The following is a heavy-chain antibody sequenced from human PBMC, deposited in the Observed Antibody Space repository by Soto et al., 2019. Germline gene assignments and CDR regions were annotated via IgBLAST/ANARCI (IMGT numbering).Heavy chain of an antibody. Sequence: GGSLRLSCAASGFTFSSYAMHWVRQAPGKGLEWVAVISYDGSNKYYADSVKGRFTISRDNSKNTLYLQMNSLRAEDTAVYYCACSLGGVIVNFDYSGQGTLVTVSS. CDR3: ACSLGGVIVNFDY. D-gene: IGHD3-16*02. J-gene: IGHJ4*02. CDR2: ISYDGSNK. V-gene: IGHV3-30-3*01. CDR1: GFTFSSYA.